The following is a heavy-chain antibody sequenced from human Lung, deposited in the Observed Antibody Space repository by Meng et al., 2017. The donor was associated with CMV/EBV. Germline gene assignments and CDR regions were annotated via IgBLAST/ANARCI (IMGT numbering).Heavy chain of an antibody. CDR2: MYYSANT. CDR3: AFSSGADYGSGSRDY. CDR1: GDSITSSSYY. D-gene: IGHD3-10*01. V-gene: IGHV4-39*01. Sequence: LSCTVSGDSITSSSYYWGWIRQPPGKGLEWIGSMYYSANTYYNPSLKSRVTISVDTSQNQFSLTLTSVTAADTAVYYCAFSSGADYGSGSRDYWGQGTLVTVSS. J-gene: IGHJ4*02.